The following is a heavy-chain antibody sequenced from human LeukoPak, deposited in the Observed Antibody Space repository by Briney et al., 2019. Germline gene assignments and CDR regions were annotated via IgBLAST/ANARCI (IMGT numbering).Heavy chain of an antibody. CDR2: INHSGST. J-gene: IGHJ3*02. CDR1: GGSFSGYY. CDR3: ARQWLVSGDAFDI. V-gene: IGHV4-34*01. D-gene: IGHD6-19*01. Sequence: SETLSLTCAVYGGSFSGYYWSWIRQPPGKGLEWIGEINHSGSTNYNPSLKSRVTISVDTSKNQFSLKLSSVTAADTAVYYCARQWLVSGDAFDIWGQGTMVTVSS.